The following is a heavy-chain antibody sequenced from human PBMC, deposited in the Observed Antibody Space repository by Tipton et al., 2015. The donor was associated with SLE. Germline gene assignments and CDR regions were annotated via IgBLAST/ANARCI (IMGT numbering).Heavy chain of an antibody. CDR1: GGSISSSSYY. V-gene: IGHV4-39*01. Sequence: GSLRLSCTVSGGSISSSSYYWGWIRQPPGKGLEWIGSIYYSGSTYYNPSLKSRVTISVDTSKNQFSLKLSSVTAADTAVYYCARGEYSSSWYPFDYWGQGTLVTVSS. J-gene: IGHJ4*02. CDR3: ARGEYSSSWYPFDY. CDR2: IYYSGST. D-gene: IGHD6-13*01.